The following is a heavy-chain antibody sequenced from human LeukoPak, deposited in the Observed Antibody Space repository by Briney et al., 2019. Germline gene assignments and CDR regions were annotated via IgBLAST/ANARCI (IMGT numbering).Heavy chain of an antibody. D-gene: IGHD6-19*01. CDR3: AKGDSGWYGFDY. Sequence: PGGSLRLSCAASGFTFDDYAMHWVRQAPGKGLEWVSGISWNSGSIGYADSVKGRLTISRDNAKNSLYLQMNSLRAEDMALYYCAKGDSGWYGFDYWGQGTLVTVSS. CDR1: GFTFDDYA. V-gene: IGHV3-9*03. J-gene: IGHJ4*02. CDR2: ISWNSGSI.